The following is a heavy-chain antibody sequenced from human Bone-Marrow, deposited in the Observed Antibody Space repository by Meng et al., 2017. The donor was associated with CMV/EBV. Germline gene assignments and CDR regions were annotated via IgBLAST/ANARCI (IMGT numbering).Heavy chain of an antibody. V-gene: IGHV3-30*04. Sequence: GGSLRLSCVASGFTFSSYPMHWVRQAPGKGLEWVAVISFDGENKFYLDSVKGRFSISRDKFENTLYLQMNSLRRDDTAVYFCARGKVPNYPGSLGDAFDFWGQGPMVTVSS. J-gene: IGHJ3*01. CDR1: GFTFSSYP. CDR2: ISFDGENK. D-gene: IGHD1-26*01. CDR3: ARGKVPNYPGSLGDAFDF.